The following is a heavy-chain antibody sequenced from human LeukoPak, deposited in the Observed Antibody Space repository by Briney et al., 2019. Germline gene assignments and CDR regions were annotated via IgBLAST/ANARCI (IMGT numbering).Heavy chain of an antibody. CDR3: ATTSAKSCSSTSCYSEY. CDR2: VTASGGGT. CDR1: GFIFSSYA. D-gene: IGHD2-2*01. Sequence: PGGSLRLSCAASGFIFSSYAMSWVRQAPGKGLEWVSSVTASGGGTYYADSVKGRFTISRDNSKDKLYLQMNSLRAEDTAVYYCATTSAKSCSSTSCYSEYWGQGNQVTLSS. V-gene: IGHV3-23*01. J-gene: IGHJ4*02.